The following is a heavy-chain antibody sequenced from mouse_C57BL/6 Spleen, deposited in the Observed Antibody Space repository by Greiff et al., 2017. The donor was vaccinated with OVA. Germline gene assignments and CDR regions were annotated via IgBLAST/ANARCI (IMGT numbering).Heavy chain of an antibody. J-gene: IGHJ3*01. CDR3: ARTEDDYGGAY. Sequence: QVQLQQSGPELVKPGASVEISCKASGYAFSSSWMNWVKQRPGKGLEWIGRIYPGDGDTNYNGKFKGKATLTADKSSSTAYMQLSSLTSEDSAVYFCARTEDDYGGAYWGQGTLVTVSA. V-gene: IGHV1-82*01. CDR2: IYPGDGDT. D-gene: IGHD2-4*01. CDR1: GYAFSSSW.